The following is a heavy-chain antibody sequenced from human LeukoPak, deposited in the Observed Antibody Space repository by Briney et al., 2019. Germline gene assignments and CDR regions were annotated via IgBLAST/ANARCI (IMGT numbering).Heavy chain of an antibody. J-gene: IGHJ5*02. D-gene: IGHD3-22*01. CDR3: AKDAGGYYNWFDP. CDR1: GGSISNVNYY. V-gene: IGHV4-39*02. Sequence: SETLSLTCTVSGGSISNVNYYWGWIRQPPGKGLAWIGSIYYSGSAYYNPSLKSRVTISRDTSKNKFFSNLNSVTAADTAVYYCAKDAGGYYNWFDPWGQGTLVTASS. CDR2: IYYSGSA.